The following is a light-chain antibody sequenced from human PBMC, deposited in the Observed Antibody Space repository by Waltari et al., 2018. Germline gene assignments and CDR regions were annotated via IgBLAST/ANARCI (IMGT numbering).Light chain of an antibody. CDR1: ESVNRH. J-gene: IGKJ2*01. CDR3: QHYDSYQYA. Sequence: IQVTQSPSTLSASVGDRVNITCRTSESVNRHLAWYQQKPGRAPNLLIYKASTLETGAPSKFSGSGSGTEFSLTITNLQRDDFATYFCQHYDSYQYAFGPGTKLETK. CDR2: KAS. V-gene: IGKV1-5*03.